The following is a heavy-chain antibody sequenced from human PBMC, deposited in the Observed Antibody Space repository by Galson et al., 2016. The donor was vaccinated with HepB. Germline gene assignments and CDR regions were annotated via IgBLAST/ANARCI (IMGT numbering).Heavy chain of an antibody. J-gene: IGHJ1*01. CDR3: ARETARRGPSKRYSLRRDFLY. V-gene: IGHV4-34*01. Sequence: SETLSLTCAIVYGGSLSGYYWSWIRQSPGKGLEWIGEINHSGGTNYNPSLKSRVTISIDTSKNQISLNVSSVTAADTAVYYCARETARRGPSKRYSLRRDFLYWGQGSLVTVSS. D-gene: IGHD1-1*01. CDR2: INHSGGT. CDR1: GGSLSGYY.